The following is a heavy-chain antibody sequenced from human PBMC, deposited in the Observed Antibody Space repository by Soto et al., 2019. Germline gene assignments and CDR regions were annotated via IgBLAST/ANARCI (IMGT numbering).Heavy chain of an antibody. J-gene: IGHJ6*03. D-gene: IGHD3-9*01. Sequence: QLQLQESGPGLVKPSETLSLTCTVSGGSISSSSYYWGWIRQPPGKGLEWIGSIYYSGSTYYNPSLKRRVTISVDTSKNQFSLKLSSVTAADTAVYYCARTSYYDILTGYWGYYYYMDVWGKGTTVTVSS. CDR1: GGSISSSSYY. CDR3: ARTSYYDILTGYWGYYYYMDV. V-gene: IGHV4-39*01. CDR2: IYYSGST.